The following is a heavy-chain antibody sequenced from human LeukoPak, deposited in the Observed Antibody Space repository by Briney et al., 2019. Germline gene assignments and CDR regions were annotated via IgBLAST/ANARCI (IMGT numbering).Heavy chain of an antibody. CDR3: AREYKVTGAFDI. J-gene: IGHJ3*02. CDR2: IYYSGST. CDR1: GGSISSYY. Sequence: SETLSLTCTVSGGSISSYYWSWIRQPPGKGLEWIGYIYYSGSTNYNPSLKSRVTISVDTSKNQFSLKLSSVTAADTAVYYCAREYKVTGAFDIWGQGTMVTVSS. D-gene: IGHD2-8*02. V-gene: IGHV4-59*01.